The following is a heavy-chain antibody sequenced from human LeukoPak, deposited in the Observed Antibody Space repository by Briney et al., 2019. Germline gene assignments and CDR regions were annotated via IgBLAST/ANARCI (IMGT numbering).Heavy chain of an antibody. CDR3: ARHVWWYYDSRGYPDS. CDR1: GGSISSSSHY. V-gene: IGHV4-39*01. Sequence: PSATLSLTCTVSGGSISSSSHYWGWIRQPPGKGLEWIGSIYYSGYTYYNPSPKSRVTISVDTSKNQFSLKLRSVTAADTAVYYCARHVWWYYDSRGYPDSWGQGTLVTVSS. J-gene: IGHJ4*02. CDR2: IYYSGYT. D-gene: IGHD3-22*01.